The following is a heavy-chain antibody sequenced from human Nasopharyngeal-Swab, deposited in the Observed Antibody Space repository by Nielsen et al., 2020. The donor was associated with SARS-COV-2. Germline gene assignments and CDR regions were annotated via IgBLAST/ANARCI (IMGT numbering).Heavy chain of an antibody. CDR3: ARDCKDSRGHYFDY. Sequence: RQAPGKGLEWIGYIYYSGSTNYNPSPKSRVTISVDTSKNQFSLKLSSVTAADTAVYYCARDCKDSRGHYFDYWGQGTLVTVSS. V-gene: IGHV4-59*12. J-gene: IGHJ4*02. CDR2: IYYSGST. D-gene: IGHD3-22*01.